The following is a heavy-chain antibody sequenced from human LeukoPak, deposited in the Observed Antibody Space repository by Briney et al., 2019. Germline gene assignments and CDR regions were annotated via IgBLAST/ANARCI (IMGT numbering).Heavy chain of an antibody. CDR1: GGSISSYY. D-gene: IGHD3-22*01. CDR2: IYTSEST. V-gene: IGHV4-4*09. J-gene: IGHJ4*02. CDR3: ASTPYYYDSSGYYYQSGRFDY. Sequence: PSETLSLTCTVSGGSISSYYWSWIRQPPGKGLEWIGYIYTSESTNYNPSLKSRVTISVDTSKNQFSLKLSSVTAADTAVYYCASTPYYYDSSGYYYQSGRFDYWGQGTLVTVYS.